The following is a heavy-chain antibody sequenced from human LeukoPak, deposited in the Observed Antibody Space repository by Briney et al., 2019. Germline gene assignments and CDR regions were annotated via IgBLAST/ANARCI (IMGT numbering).Heavy chain of an antibody. J-gene: IGHJ6*02. CDR2: ISYDESNK. V-gene: IGHV3-30*03. Sequence: GGSLRLSCAAYGFTFSTYGTHWVRQAPGKGLEWVAVISYDESNKYYADSVKGRFTISRDKSKNTLYLQMNSLRPEDTAVYYCARDRRLVWFGEPYGMDVWGQGTTVTVSS. CDR1: GFTFSTYG. CDR3: ARDRRLVWFGEPYGMDV. D-gene: IGHD3-10*01.